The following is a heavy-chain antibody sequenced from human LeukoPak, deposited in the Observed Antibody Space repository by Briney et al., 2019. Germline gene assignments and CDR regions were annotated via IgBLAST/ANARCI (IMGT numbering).Heavy chain of an antibody. CDR3: ARDGGEGRDFQH. V-gene: IGHV4-59*01. CDR2: IYYSGST. J-gene: IGHJ1*01. CDR1: GGFISSYY. D-gene: IGHD2-21*01. Sequence: SETLSLTCTVSGGFISSYYWSWIRQPPAKGLEWIGYIYYSGSTNYNPSLKSRVTISVDTSKNQFSLKLSSVTAADTAVYYCARDGGEGRDFQHWGQGTLVTVSS.